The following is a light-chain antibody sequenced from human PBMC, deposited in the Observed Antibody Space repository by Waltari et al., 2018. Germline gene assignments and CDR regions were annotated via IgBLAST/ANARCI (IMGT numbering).Light chain of an antibody. J-gene: IGKJ1*01. V-gene: IGKV1-9*01. CDR1: QGISNY. Sequence: IQLTQSPSSLSASVGDRVTITCRASQGISNYLAWYQQKTGKAPKLLIYAASTLQSGVPSRVSGSGSGTDFTLTISSLQPEDFATYYCQQLNSYQWTFGQGTKVEIK. CDR3: QQLNSYQWT. CDR2: AAS.